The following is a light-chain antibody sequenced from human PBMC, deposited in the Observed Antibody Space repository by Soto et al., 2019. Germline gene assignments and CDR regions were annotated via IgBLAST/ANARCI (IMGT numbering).Light chain of an antibody. Sequence: QSVLTQPAPVSGSPGQSITISCTGTSSDVGGYSYVSWYQHHPGKAPKLMIYEVSNRPSGVSNRFSGSKSGNTASLTISGLQAEDEADYYCCSYTSSSTLYVFGTGTKVT. CDR2: EVS. CDR3: CSYTSSSTLYV. CDR1: SSDVGGYSY. V-gene: IGLV2-14*01. J-gene: IGLJ1*01.